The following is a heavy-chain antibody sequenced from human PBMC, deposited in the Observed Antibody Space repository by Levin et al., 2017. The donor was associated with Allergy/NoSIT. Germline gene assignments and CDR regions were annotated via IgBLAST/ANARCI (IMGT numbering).Heavy chain of an antibody. V-gene: IGHV4-34*01. CDR3: ARGLGYYGSGSYYRFDY. CDR1: GGSFSGYY. Sequence: PGGSLRLSCAVYGGSFSGYYWSWIRQPPGKGLEWIGEINHSGSTNYNPSLKSRVTISVDTSKNQFSLKLSSVTAADTAVYYCARGLGYYGSGSYYRFDYWGQGTLVTVSS. D-gene: IGHD3-10*01. J-gene: IGHJ4*02. CDR2: INHSGST.